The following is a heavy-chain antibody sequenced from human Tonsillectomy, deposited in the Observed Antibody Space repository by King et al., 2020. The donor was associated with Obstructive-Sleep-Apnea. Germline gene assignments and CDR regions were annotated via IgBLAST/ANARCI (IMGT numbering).Heavy chain of an antibody. CDR1: GGSISSNY. V-gene: IGHV4-59*08. D-gene: IGHD3-10*01. CDR3: ARHEDYYGSGSYSYSAYFQH. J-gene: IGHJ1*01. Sequence: QLQESGPGLVKPSETLSLICTVSGGSISSNYWSWIRQPPGKGLEWIGYIYYSGSTNYNPSLKSRVTISVDTSKNQFSLKLSSVTAADTAVYYCARHEDYYGSGSYSYSAYFQHWGRGTLVTVSS. CDR2: IYYSGST.